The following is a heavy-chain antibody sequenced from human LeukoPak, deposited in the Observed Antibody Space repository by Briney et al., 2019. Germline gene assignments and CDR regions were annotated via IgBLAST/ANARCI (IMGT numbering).Heavy chain of an antibody. CDR1: GYTFTSYG. V-gene: IGHV1-18*01. D-gene: IGHD3-3*01. CDR3: ARETTYYDFWSGYFVLDY. CDR2: ISAYNGNT. Sequence: ASVKVSCKASGYTFTSYGISWVRQAPGQGLEWMGWISAYNGNTNYAQKLQGRVTMTTDTSTSTAYMELRSLRSDDTAVYYRARETTYYDFWSGYFVLDYWGQGTLVTVSS. J-gene: IGHJ4*02.